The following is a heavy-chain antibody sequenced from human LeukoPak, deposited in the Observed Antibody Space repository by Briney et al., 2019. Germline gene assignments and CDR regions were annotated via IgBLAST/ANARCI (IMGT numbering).Heavy chain of an antibody. D-gene: IGHD4-17*01. CDR3: AGTTVTSVWYYGMDV. Sequence: ASVKVSCKASGYTFTGYYMHWVRQAPGQGLEWMGWINPNSGGTNYAQKFQGRVTMTRDTSIGTAYMELSRLRSDDTAVYYCAGTTVTSVWYYGMDVWGQGTTVTVSS. CDR2: INPNSGGT. CDR1: GYTFTGYY. J-gene: IGHJ6*02. V-gene: IGHV1-2*02.